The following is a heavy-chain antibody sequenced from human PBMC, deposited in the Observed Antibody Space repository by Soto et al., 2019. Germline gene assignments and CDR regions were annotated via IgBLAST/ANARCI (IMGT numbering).Heavy chain of an antibody. V-gene: IGHV4-30-4*01. CDR3: ARVGSSIAVRTFDY. D-gene: IGHD6-6*01. CDR2: IYYSGST. CDR1: GGSISSGDYY. Sequence: PSETLSLTCTVSGGSISSGDYYWSWIRQPPGKGLEWIGYIYYSGSTYYNPSLKSRVTISLDTSKNQFSLKLSSVTAADTAVYYCARVGSSIAVRTFDYWGQGTLVTVSS. J-gene: IGHJ4*02.